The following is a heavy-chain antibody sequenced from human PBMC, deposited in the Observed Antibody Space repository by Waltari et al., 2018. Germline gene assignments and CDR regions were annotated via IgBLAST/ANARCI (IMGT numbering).Heavy chain of an antibody. CDR3: VRIYFESSGHKLS. CDR1: GFTFSRSW. Sequence: EVQLVESGGGLVQPGGSLRLSCAASGFTFSRSWMHWSRQAPGKGLVWVALMNNDGTTTIYADSVKGRFTISRDNAENTLYLQMNSLRAEDTAVYYCVRIYFESSGHKLSWGQGTLVTVSS. D-gene: IGHD3-22*01. V-gene: IGHV3-74*01. J-gene: IGHJ5*02. CDR2: MNNDGTTT.